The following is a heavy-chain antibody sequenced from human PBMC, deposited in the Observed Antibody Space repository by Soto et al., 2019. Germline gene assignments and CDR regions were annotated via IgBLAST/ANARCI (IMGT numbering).Heavy chain of an antibody. V-gene: IGHV4-34*01. Sequence: PSETLSLTCAVYGGSFSGYYWSWIRQPPGKGLEWIGEINHSGSTNYNPSLKSRVTISVDTSKNQFSLKLSSVTAADTAVYYCARGLGLTDIVVVPAAMRAFDIWGQGTMVTVSS. CDR2: INHSGST. D-gene: IGHD2-2*01. CDR1: GGSFSGYY. CDR3: ARGLGLTDIVVVPAAMRAFDI. J-gene: IGHJ3*02.